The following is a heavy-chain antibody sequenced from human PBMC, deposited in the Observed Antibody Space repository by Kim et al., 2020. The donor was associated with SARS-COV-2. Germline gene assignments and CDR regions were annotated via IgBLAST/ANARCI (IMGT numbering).Heavy chain of an antibody. D-gene: IGHD2-15*01. Sequence: SETLSLTCTVSGGSISAQDYFWAWLRQAPGTGLEWIATIDSSGNTYYNPSLRSRATISIDTFRSQFSLRLNSVTAADTSLYFCARVWSGCRGGSCYLGNWDKHFTIDVWGHGATVIVSS. J-gene: IGHJ6*02. V-gene: IGHV4-39*02. CDR1: GGSISAQDYF. CDR3: ARVWSGCRGGSCYLGNWDKHFTIDV. CDR2: IDSSGNT.